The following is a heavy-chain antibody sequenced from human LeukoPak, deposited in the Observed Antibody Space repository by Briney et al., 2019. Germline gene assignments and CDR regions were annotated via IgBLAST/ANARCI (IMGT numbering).Heavy chain of an antibody. D-gene: IGHD5-12*01. Sequence: SGGSLRLSCAASGFTFSSYGMHWVRQAPGKGLEWVAFIRYDGSNKYYADSVKGRFTISRDNAKNSLYLQMNSLRAEDTALYYCAKARDVTTILYFDYWGQGTLVTVSS. V-gene: IGHV3-30*02. CDR2: IRYDGSNK. CDR3: AKARDVTTILYFDY. CDR1: GFTFSSYG. J-gene: IGHJ4*02.